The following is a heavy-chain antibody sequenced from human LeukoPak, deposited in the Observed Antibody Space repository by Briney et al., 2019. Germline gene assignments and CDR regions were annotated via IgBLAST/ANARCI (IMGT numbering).Heavy chain of an antibody. CDR1: EFTFSSSV. D-gene: IGHD6-25*01. Sequence: GGSLRLSCAASEFTFSSSVMSWVRQTPGKGLEWGSSISGSGSSTYYTDSVKGRFTISRDNSKNTLYLQMNSLRVEDTAVYYCADVWATIAAVGYWGQGTLVTVSS. V-gene: IGHV3-23*01. CDR3: ADVWATIAAVGY. J-gene: IGHJ4*02. CDR2: ISGSGSST.